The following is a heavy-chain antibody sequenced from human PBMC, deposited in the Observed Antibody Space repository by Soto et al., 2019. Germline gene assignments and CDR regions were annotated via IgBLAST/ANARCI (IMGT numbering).Heavy chain of an antibody. Sequence: SCAASGFTFSNAWMSWVRQAPGKGLEWVSTISGGSSVTYYGDSVKGRFTISRDNAKKTLFLQLNRLSAEDTATYYCAKVLSKNYYYPFDFWGQGTQVTVSS. CDR3: AKVLSKNYYYPFDF. D-gene: IGHD3-10*01. CDR2: ISGGSSVT. V-gene: IGHV3-23*01. J-gene: IGHJ4*02. CDR1: GFTFSNAW.